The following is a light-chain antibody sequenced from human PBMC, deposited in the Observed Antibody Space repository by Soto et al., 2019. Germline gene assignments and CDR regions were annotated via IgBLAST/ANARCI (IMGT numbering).Light chain of an antibody. CDR2: RNN. J-gene: IGLJ3*02. CDR1: SSNIGAGYD. V-gene: IGLV1-40*01. CDR3: HSYDSSLSGSV. Sequence: QSVLTQPPSVSGAPGQRVTIACTGSSSNIGAGYDVHWYQQLPGTAPKLLIYRNNNRPSGVPDRFSGSKSGTSASLAITGLQAEDAADYYCHSYDSSLSGSVFGGGTKLTVL.